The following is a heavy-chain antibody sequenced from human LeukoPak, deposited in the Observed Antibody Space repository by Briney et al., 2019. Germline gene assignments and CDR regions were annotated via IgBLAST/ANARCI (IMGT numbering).Heavy chain of an antibody. Sequence: PSETLSLTCTVSGCSIISYYLSWLRPPPAKELEGIGYIYYIGSTTYTPSRKIRVTISVDTSKNQFSLKLSSVTAADTAVYYCARGSGYYRRHFDYWGQGTLVTVSS. D-gene: IGHD3-3*01. CDR2: IYYIGST. CDR3: ARGSGYYRRHFDY. CDR1: GCSIISYY. J-gene: IGHJ4*02. V-gene: IGHV4-59*01.